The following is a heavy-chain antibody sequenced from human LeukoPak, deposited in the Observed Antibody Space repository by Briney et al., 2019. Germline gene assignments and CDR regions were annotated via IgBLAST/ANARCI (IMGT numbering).Heavy chain of an antibody. CDR3: ARLRILNVSSDY. CDR2: IYYSGST. D-gene: IGHD2-8*01. J-gene: IGHJ4*02. Sequence: PSETLSLTCTVSGGSISSSSYYWGWIRQPPGTGLEWIGSIYYSGSTYYNPSLKSRVTISVDTSKNQFSLKLSSVTAADTAVYYCARLRILNVSSDYWGQGTLVTVSS. CDR1: GGSISSSSYY. V-gene: IGHV4-39*01.